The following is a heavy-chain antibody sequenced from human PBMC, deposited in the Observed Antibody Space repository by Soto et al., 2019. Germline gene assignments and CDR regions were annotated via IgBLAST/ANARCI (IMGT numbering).Heavy chain of an antibody. CDR1: GFTFKNYG. CDR3: ARGGTQWLVHDY. V-gene: IGHV3-33*01. J-gene: IGHJ4*02. Sequence: QVQLVESGGGVAQPGTSLRLSCAASGFTFKNYGMHWVRQAPGKGLEWVAVIWYDGSNKYYEDSVKGRFTISRDNSKNTLYLQMNSLRAEDTAVYYCARGGTQWLVHDYWGQGTVVTVSS. D-gene: IGHD6-19*01. CDR2: IWYDGSNK.